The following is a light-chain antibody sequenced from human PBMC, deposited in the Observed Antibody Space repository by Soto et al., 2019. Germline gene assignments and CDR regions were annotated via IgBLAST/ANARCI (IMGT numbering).Light chain of an antibody. Sequence: QAVVNQPPSPSGTPGQRVTISCSGSSSNIGSNYVYWYQQLPGTAPKLLIYSNNQRPSGVPDRFSGSKSGTSASLAISGLRSEAEADYYCAAWDDSLRGYVFGTGTKLTVL. CDR1: SSNIGSNY. V-gene: IGLV1-47*02. J-gene: IGLJ1*01. CDR2: SNN. CDR3: AAWDDSLRGYV.